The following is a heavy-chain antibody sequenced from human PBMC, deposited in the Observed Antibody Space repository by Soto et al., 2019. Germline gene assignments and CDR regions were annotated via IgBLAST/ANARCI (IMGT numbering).Heavy chain of an antibody. CDR1: GGSFSGYY. CDR3: ARYTTYSSSWYDY. V-gene: IGHV4-34*01. J-gene: IGHJ4*02. D-gene: IGHD6-13*01. Sequence: KPSETLSLTCAVYGGSFSGYYCRWIRQPPGKGLEWIGEINHSGSTNYNPYLKSRVTISVDTSKNQFSLKLSSVTAADKAVYYCARYTTYSSSWYDYWGQGTLVTVYS. CDR2: INHSGST.